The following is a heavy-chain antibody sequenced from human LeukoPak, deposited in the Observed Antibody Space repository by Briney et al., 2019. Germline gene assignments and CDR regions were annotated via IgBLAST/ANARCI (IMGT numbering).Heavy chain of an antibody. CDR3: AREPTSGREPTSGRPLDY. D-gene: IGHD5-12*01. Sequence: SETLSLTCTVSGGSISGYFWSCIRQPAGKGLEWIGRIYSSGSNNYNPSLKSRVTMSLDTSKNHLSLNLSSVTAADTAVYYCAREPTSGREPTSGRPLDYWGQGTLVTVSS. CDR1: GGSISGYF. V-gene: IGHV4-4*07. J-gene: IGHJ4*02. CDR2: IYSSGSN.